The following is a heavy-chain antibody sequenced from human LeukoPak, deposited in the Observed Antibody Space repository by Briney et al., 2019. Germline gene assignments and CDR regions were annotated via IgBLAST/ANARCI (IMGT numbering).Heavy chain of an antibody. J-gene: IGHJ4*02. Sequence: GGSLRLSCVASGFTFSDYYMSWMRQAPGKGLEWVSAISDSSSNRNSADSVKGRFSISRDNSKNSLFLQMDDVRGDDTAVYYCARDCGNTSGRIYWGQGVMVTVSS. D-gene: IGHD2-21*01. V-gene: IGHV3-11*06. CDR3: ARDCGNTSGRIY. CDR2: ISDSSSNR. CDR1: GFTFSDYY.